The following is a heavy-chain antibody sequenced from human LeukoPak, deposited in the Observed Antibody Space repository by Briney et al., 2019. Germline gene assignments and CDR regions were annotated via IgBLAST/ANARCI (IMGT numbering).Heavy chain of an antibody. CDR2: INHSGST. J-gene: IGHJ6*03. CDR3: APLEVRAHYYYYSYMDV. V-gene: IGHV4-34*01. CDR1: GGAFSGYY. D-gene: IGHD3-10*01. Sequence: PSETLSLTCTVFGGAFSGYYWSWIRQPPGKGLEWIREINHSGSTNYNPSLKSRVTRSVVTSKNQFSLKLSSVTTADTAAYYCAPLEVRAHYYYYSYMDVGGKGPTATVSS.